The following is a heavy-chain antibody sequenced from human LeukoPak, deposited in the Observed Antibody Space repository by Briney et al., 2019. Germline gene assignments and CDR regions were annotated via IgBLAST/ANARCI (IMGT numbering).Heavy chain of an antibody. V-gene: IGHV3-66*01. D-gene: IGHD3-10*02. Sequence: GESLKISCAASGFTVTSNYMSWVRQAPGKGLEWVSIICSGGGAYYADSVKGRFTISRDNSRNTLFLQMNSLRAEDTAMYYCARVFPPNWFDPWGQGTLVTVSS. CDR2: ICSGGGA. CDR3: ARVFPPNWFDP. CDR1: GFTVTSNY. J-gene: IGHJ5*02.